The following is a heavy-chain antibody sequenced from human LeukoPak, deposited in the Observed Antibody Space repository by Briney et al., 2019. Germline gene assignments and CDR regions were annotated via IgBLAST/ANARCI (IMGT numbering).Heavy chain of an antibody. J-gene: IGHJ4*02. D-gene: IGHD2-2*01. CDR3: AKVIGLPAATGGPQDY. CDR1: GFSFSDSS. CDR2: ISGSGGST. V-gene: IGHV3-23*01. Sequence: PGGSLRLSCVASGFSFSDSSMNWVRQAPEKGLEWVSAISGSGGSTYYADSVKGRFTISRDNSKNTLYLQMNSLRAEDTAVYYCAKVIGLPAATGGPQDYWGQGTLVTVSS.